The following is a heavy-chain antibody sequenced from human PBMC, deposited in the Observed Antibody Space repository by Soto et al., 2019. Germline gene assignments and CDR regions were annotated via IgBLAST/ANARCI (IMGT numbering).Heavy chain of an antibody. Sequence: QLQLQESGPGLVKPSETLSLTCSVSGDSINSDNYYWGWIRQPPGKGLEWIGSIYYRGNTYYNPSLKTGATISLDKSKSQFSLKLNSVTAADSAVYFCARLEGLATISYYFDYWGQGTLVTVSS. CDR1: GDSINSDNYY. CDR2: IYYRGNT. CDR3: ARLEGLATISYYFDY. V-gene: IGHV4-39*01. J-gene: IGHJ4*02. D-gene: IGHD3-9*01.